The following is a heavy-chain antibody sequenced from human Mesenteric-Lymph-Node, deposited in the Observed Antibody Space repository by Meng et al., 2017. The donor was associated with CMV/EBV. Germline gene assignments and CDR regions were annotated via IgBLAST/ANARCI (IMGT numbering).Heavy chain of an antibody. CDR1: GRSFSGYY. CDR2: INHSGST. J-gene: IGHJ4*02. D-gene: IGHD4-23*01. Sequence: VQLQQWGSGLLKPSETLSLRCAVYGRSFSGYYWSWIRQPPGKGLEWIGEINHSGSTNYNPSLKSRVTISVDTSKNQFSLKLSSVTAADTAVYYCARHQRWLKSEGGFNYWGQGTLVTVSS. V-gene: IGHV4-34*01. CDR3: ARHQRWLKSEGGFNY.